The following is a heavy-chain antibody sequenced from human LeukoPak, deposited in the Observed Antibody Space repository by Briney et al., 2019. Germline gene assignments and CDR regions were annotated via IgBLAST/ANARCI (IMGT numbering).Heavy chain of an antibody. V-gene: IGHV4-59*11. D-gene: IGHD6-13*01. CDR1: GGSISSHY. CDR3: ARGSSSWSYYYYYMDV. Sequence: SETLSLTCTVSGGSISSHYWSWIRQPPGKGLEWIGYIYYSGSTNYNPSLKSRVTISVDTSKNQFSLKLSSVTVADTAVYYCARGSSSWSYYYYYMDVWGKGTTVTVSS. J-gene: IGHJ6*03. CDR2: IYYSGST.